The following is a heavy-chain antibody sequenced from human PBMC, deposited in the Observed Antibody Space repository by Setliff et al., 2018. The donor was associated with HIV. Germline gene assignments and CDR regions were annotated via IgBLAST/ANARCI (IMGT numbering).Heavy chain of an antibody. V-gene: IGHV3-53*01. J-gene: IGHJ6*03. CDR1: GFRVTDTY. CDR2: IYKAGKT. Sequence: GGSLRLSCEASGFRVTDTYMAWVRQAPGKGLEWVTLIYKAGKTYYADFVKGRFTIARDDTKNTLYLQMNSLNIEDTAVYFCATIARNTDWFSGTFYYYMDVWGKGTTVTVSS. CDR3: ATIARNTDWFSGTFYYYMDV. D-gene: IGHD3-9*01.